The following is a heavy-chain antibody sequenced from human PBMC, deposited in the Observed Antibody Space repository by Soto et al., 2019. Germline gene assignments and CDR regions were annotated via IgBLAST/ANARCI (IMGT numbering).Heavy chain of an antibody. CDR3: AKVRPDRIWSGYGPCGY. J-gene: IGHJ4*02. D-gene: IGHD3-3*01. V-gene: IGHV3-23*01. CDR1: GFTFSSYA. Sequence: GGSLRLSCAASGFTFSSYAMSWVRQAPGKGLEWVSAISGSGGSTYYADSVKGRFTISRDNSKNTLYLQMNSLRAEDTAAYYCAKVRPDRIWSGYGPCGYWGQGTLVTVSS. CDR2: ISGSGGST.